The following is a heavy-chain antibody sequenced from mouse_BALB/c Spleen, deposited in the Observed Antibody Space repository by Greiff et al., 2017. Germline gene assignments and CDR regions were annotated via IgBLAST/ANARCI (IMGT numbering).Heavy chain of an antibody. CDR3: TRGYYGNYDYAMDD. CDR1: GYTFTDYE. J-gene: IGHJ4*01. D-gene: IGHD2-1*01. V-gene: IGHV1-15*01. Sequence: VQLQQSGAELVRPGASVTLSCKASGYTFTDYEMHWVKQTPVHGLEWIGAIDPETGGTAYNQKFKGKATLTADKSSSTAYMELRSLTSEDSAVYYCTRGYYGNYDYAMDDWGQGTSVTVSS. CDR2: IDPETGGT.